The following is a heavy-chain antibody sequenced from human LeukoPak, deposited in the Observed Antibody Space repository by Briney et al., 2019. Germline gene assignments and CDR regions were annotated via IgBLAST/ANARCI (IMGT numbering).Heavy chain of an antibody. CDR1: GGPFSGYY. CDR3: ARGVKTTVTNYYFDY. Sequence: SETLSLTCAVYGGPFSGYYWSWIRQPPGKGLEWIGEINHSGSTNNNPSLKSRVTKTVDTSKNQFSLKLSSVTAADTAVYYCARGVKTTVTNYYFDYWGQGTLVTVSS. V-gene: IGHV4-34*01. J-gene: IGHJ4*02. CDR2: INHSGST. D-gene: IGHD4-17*01.